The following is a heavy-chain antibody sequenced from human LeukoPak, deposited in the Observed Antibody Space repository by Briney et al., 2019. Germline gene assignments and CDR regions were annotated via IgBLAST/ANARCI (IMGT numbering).Heavy chain of an antibody. J-gene: IGHJ6*03. Sequence: SETLSLTCAVYGGSFSGYYWSWIRQPPGKGLEWIGEINHSGSTNYNPSLKSRVTISVDTSKNQFSLKLSSVTAADTAVYYCARSRKSAAGKRYYYYMDVWGKGTTVTVSS. CDR1: GGSFSGYY. CDR3: ARSRKSAAGKRYYYYMDV. CDR2: INHSGST. D-gene: IGHD6-13*01. V-gene: IGHV4-34*01.